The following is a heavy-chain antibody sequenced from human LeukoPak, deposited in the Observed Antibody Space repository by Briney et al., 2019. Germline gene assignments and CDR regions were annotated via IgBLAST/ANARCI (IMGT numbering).Heavy chain of an antibody. Sequence: ASVKVSCKASGYTFTAYYMHWVRQAPGQGLEWMGWINPNTGGTDYAQRFQGRVTMTRDTSTSTAYMELSSLISDDTAVYYCARDVFAEYNTYHKFDPWGQGTLVTVSS. CDR2: INPNTGGT. V-gene: IGHV1-2*02. D-gene: IGHD1-14*01. CDR3: ARDVFAEYNTYHKFDP. CDR1: GYTFTAYY. J-gene: IGHJ5*02.